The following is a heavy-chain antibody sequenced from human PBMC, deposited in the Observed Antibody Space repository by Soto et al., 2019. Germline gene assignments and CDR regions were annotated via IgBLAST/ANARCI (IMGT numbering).Heavy chain of an antibody. CDR1: GFTFSTYG. Sequence: GGSLRLSCAPSGFTFSTYGMHCVRQAPGKGLEWVAVVWYDGSNQYYADSVKGRFTSSRDNSKNMLYLQMNSLRAEDTAVYYCARDLGAFNYGSAYFDYWGQGTPVTVSS. CDR3: ARDLGAFNYGSAYFDY. D-gene: IGHD3-10*01. CDR2: VWYDGSNQ. J-gene: IGHJ4*02. V-gene: IGHV3-33*01.